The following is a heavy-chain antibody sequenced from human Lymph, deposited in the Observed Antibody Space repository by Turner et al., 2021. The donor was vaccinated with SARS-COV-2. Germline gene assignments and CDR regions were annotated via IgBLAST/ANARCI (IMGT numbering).Heavy chain of an antibody. CDR3: ARDYSSSSYLFSWFDP. V-gene: IGHV3-33*05. D-gene: IGHD6-6*01. CDR2: ILYDGSFK. Sequence: QVQLVESGGGVVQPGGSLRLSCAASGFTFSTYGMHWVRQAPGKGLEWVAVILYDGSFKYYGDSVKGRFTISRDNSKNTLYLQMNSLRAEDTAVYYCARDYSSSSYLFSWFDPWGQGTLVTVSS. J-gene: IGHJ5*02. CDR1: GFTFSTYG.